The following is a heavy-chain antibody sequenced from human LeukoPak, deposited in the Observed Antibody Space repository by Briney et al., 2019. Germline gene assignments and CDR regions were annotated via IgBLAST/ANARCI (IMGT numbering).Heavy chain of an antibody. Sequence: GASVKVSCKASGYTFTSYAMHWVRQAPGQRLEWMGWINAGNGNTKYSQKFQGRVTITRDTSASTAYMELSSLRSEDTAVYYCARTGFTIFGVVIVGAFDYWGQGTLVTVSS. CDR1: GYTFTSYA. CDR2: INAGNGNT. J-gene: IGHJ4*02. CDR3: ARTGFTIFGVVIVGAFDY. D-gene: IGHD3-3*01. V-gene: IGHV1-3*01.